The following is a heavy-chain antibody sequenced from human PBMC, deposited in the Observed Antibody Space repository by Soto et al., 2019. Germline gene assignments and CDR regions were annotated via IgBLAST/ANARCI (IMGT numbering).Heavy chain of an antibody. CDR1: GYSFSNYW. V-gene: IGHV5-51*01. Sequence: GESLKISCQGSGYSFSNYWIGWVRQMPGKGLEWMGIIHPSDFDTRYSPSFQGQVTISADKSISTAYLQWSSLKASDTAMYYCARRNYYYGMDVWGQGTTVTVSS. CDR3: ARRNYYYGMDV. CDR2: IHPSDFDT. J-gene: IGHJ6*02.